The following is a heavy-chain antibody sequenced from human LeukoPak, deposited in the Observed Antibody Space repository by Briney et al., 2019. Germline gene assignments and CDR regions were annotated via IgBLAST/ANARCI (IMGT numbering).Heavy chain of an antibody. J-gene: IGHJ6*02. V-gene: IGHV3-48*03. CDR3: ARDLKQGGQNYYYGMDV. CDR2: ISSSGSTI. D-gene: IGHD3-16*01. Sequence: PGGSLRLSCAASGFSFSSCEMNWLRQPPGQRLEWVSYISSSGSTIFYADSVKGRFTISRDNAKNSLYLQMNSLRAEDTAVYYCARDLKQGGQNYYYGMDVWGQGTTVTVSS. CDR1: GFSFSSCE.